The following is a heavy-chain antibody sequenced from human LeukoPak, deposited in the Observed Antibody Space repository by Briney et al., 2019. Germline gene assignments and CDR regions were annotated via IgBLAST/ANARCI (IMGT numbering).Heavy chain of an antibody. CDR2: ISSSGSYI. J-gene: IGHJ4*02. CDR3: ARDKVGATEFDY. CDR1: AFTFSSYS. Sequence: GGSLRLSCAASAFTFSSYSMNWVRQAPGKGLEWVSSISSSGSYIYYADSVKGRFTISRDNAKNSLYLQMNSLRAEDTAVYYCARDKVGATEFDYWGQGTLVTVSS. D-gene: IGHD1-26*01. V-gene: IGHV3-21*01.